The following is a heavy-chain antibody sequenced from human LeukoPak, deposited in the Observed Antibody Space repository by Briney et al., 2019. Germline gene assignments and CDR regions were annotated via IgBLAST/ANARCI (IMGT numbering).Heavy chain of an antibody. CDR1: GGSISSYY. CDR2: IYYSGST. CDR3: ARNGRELIVNDYFDY. V-gene: IGHV4-39*07. Sequence: SETLSLTCTVSGGSISSYYWGWIRQPPGKGLEWIGSIYYSGSTYYNPSLKSRVTISVDTSKNQFSLKLSSVTAADTAVYYCARNGRELIVNDYFDYWGQGTLVTVSS. J-gene: IGHJ4*02. D-gene: IGHD1-26*01.